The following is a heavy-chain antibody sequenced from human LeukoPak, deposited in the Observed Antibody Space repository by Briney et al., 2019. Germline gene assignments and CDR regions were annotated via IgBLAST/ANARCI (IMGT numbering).Heavy chain of an antibody. CDR1: GGTFSSYA. J-gene: IGHJ5*02. V-gene: IGHV1-69*04. CDR3: ARNYFRRAAAGMGSNWFDP. D-gene: IGHD6-13*01. Sequence: SVKVSCEASGGTFSSYAISWVRQAPGQGLEWMGRIIPILGIANYAQKFQGRVTITADQSTSTAYMELSSLRSEDTAVYYCARNYFRRAAAGMGSNWFDPWGQGTLVTVSS. CDR2: IIPILGIA.